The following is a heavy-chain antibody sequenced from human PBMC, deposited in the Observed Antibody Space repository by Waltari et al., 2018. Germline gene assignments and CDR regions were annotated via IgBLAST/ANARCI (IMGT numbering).Heavy chain of an antibody. V-gene: IGHV4-39*01. J-gene: IGHJ4*02. D-gene: IGHD3-3*01. CDR2: INYIGNT. Sequence: QLQLQESGPGLVKASENLSLTCTVPGGPISSSSHYWGWIRQPPGKGLEWIGSINYIGNTYNNPSLKSRVTISVYTSKNQFSLKMNSVTATDTAVYYCARRARAGSGVYYFDSWGQGTLVTVSS. CDR1: GGPISSSSHY. CDR3: ARRARAGSGVYYFDS.